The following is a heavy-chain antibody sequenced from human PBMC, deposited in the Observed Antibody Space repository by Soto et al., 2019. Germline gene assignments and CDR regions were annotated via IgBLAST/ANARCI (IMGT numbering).Heavy chain of an antibody. CDR2: INHSGST. J-gene: IGHJ5*02. V-gene: IGHV4-34*01. CDR1: GGSFSGYY. D-gene: IGHD6-19*01. CDR3: ARFPAEDSIAVAGTPSNWFDP. Sequence: SETLSLTCAVYGGSFSGYYWSWIRQPPGKGLEWIGEINHSGSTNYNPSLKSRVTISVDTSKNQFSLKLSSVTAADTAVYYCARFPAEDSIAVAGTPSNWFDPWGQGTLVTVSS.